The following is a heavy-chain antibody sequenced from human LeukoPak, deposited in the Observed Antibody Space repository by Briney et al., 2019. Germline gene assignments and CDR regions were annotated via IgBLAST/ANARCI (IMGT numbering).Heavy chain of an antibody. Sequence: KPSETLSLTCTVSGGSISSSSYYWGWIRQLPGKGLEWIGSIYYSGSTYYNPSLKSRVTIPVDTSKNQFSLKLSSVTAADTAVYYCARPSTDYVWGSYRTGAFDIWGQGTMVTVSS. CDR2: IYYSGST. V-gene: IGHV4-39*01. CDR1: GGSISSSSYY. CDR3: ARPSTDYVWGSYRTGAFDI. D-gene: IGHD3-16*02. J-gene: IGHJ3*02.